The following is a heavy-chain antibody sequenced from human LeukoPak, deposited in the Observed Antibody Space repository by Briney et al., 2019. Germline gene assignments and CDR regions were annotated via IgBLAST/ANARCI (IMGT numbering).Heavy chain of an antibody. Sequence: AGGSLRLSCAASGFTFSSYSMNWVRQAPGKGLEWVSSISSSSSYIYYADSVKGRFTISRDNAKNSLYLQMNSLGAEDTAVYYCARGGARLRDGAFDIWGQGTMVTVSS. CDR1: GFTFSSYS. D-gene: IGHD4-17*01. CDR2: ISSSSSYI. V-gene: IGHV3-21*01. J-gene: IGHJ3*02. CDR3: ARGGARLRDGAFDI.